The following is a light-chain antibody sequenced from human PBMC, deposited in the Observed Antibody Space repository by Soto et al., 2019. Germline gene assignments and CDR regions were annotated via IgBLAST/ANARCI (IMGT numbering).Light chain of an antibody. CDR1: SGDVGGCNY. CDR3: SSYAGSNNYV. J-gene: IGLJ1*01. CDR2: EVS. V-gene: IGLV2-8*01. Sequence: QSVLTQPPSASGSPGQSVTISCTGTSGDVGGCNYVSWYQQHPGKAPKLMIFEVSERPSGVPDRFSASKSGNTASLTVSGLQAEDEADYYCSSYAGSNNYVFGTGTRSPS.